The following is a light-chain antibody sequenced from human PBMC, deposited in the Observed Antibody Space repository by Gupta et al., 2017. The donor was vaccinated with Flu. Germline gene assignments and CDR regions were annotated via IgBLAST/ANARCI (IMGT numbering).Light chain of an antibody. Sequence: PGTLSMFPGERATLSCRASQSVNNNYLAWYQQKPGQAPRLLIYVASTRATGIPDRFSGSGSGTDFTLTISRLEPEDFAVYYCQQYSSSRTFGQGTKVEIK. J-gene: IGKJ1*01. CDR3: QQYSSSRT. CDR1: QSVNNNY. CDR2: VAS. V-gene: IGKV3-20*01.